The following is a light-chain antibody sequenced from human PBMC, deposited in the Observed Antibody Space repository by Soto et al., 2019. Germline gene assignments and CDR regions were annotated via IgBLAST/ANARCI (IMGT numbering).Light chain of an antibody. J-gene: IGKJ4*01. CDR1: QSMSSW. V-gene: IGKV1-5*03. Sequence: DIQMTQSPSTLSASVGDRVTITCRASQSMSSWLAWYQHKPGKAPNLLIYKASSLESGVQSRLSGSGSGTEFTLPVSSLQPYDLTTYYCQQYDSYPLTVGGGTKVEIK. CDR3: QQYDSYPLT. CDR2: KAS.